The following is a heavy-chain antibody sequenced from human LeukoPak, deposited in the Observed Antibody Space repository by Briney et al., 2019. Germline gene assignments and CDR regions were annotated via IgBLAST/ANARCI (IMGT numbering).Heavy chain of an antibody. CDR2: INPNSGGT. Sequence: ASVKVSCKASGYTFTGYYMHWVRQAPGQGLEWMGWINPNSGGTNYAQKFQGRVTMTRDTSISTAYMELSRLRSDDTAVCYCARDYYGSGSPFDPWGQGTLVTVSS. V-gene: IGHV1-2*02. J-gene: IGHJ5*02. CDR1: GYTFTGYY. CDR3: ARDYYGSGSPFDP. D-gene: IGHD3-10*01.